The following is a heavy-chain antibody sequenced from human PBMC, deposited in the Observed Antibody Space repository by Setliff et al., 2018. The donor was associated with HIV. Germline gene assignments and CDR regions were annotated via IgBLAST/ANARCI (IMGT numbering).Heavy chain of an antibody. CDR3: ARGGMYGYKLSGLVFQH. CDR2: ISAYNGNT. D-gene: IGHD5-12*01. V-gene: IGHV1-18*01. Sequence: SFPSSFFPFLLSSISWVRQAPGQGLELMGWISAYNGNTNYAQKLQGRVTMTTDTSTSTAYMELRSMRSDDTAVYYCARGGMYGYKLSGLVFQHWGQGTLVTVSS. CDR1: FFPFLLSS. J-gene: IGHJ1*01.